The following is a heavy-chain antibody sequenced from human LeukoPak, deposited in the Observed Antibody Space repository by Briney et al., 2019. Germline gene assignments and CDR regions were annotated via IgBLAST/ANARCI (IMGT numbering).Heavy chain of an antibody. CDR1: GGSFSGYY. Sequence: PSETLSLTCAVYGGSFSGYYWSWIRQPPGKGLEWIGEINHSGSTNYNPPLKRRVTMSVDTSKNQFSLKLSSVTAADTAVYYCARGLTDMSIVGASSAQYYFDYWGQGTLVTVSS. CDR2: INHSGST. D-gene: IGHD1-26*01. J-gene: IGHJ4*02. CDR3: ARGLTDMSIVGASSAQYYFDY. V-gene: IGHV4-34*01.